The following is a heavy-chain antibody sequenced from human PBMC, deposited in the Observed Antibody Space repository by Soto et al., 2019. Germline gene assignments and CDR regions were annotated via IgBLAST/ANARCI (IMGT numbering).Heavy chain of an antibody. D-gene: IGHD3-3*01. J-gene: IGHJ2*01. CDR2: IYYSGST. Sequence: QVQLQESGPGLVKPSQTLSLTCTVSGGSISSGGYYWSWIRQHPGKGLEWIGHIYYSGSTYYNPSLKSRVTISVDTSKNQFSLKLSSVTAADTAVYYCARRFPFFGDKSWYFDLWGRGTLVTVSS. CDR3: ARRFPFFGDKSWYFDL. CDR1: GGSISSGGYY. V-gene: IGHV4-31*03.